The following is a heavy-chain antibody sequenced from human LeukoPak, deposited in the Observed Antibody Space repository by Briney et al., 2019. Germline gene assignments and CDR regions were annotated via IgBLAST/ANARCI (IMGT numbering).Heavy chain of an antibody. D-gene: IGHD6-19*01. J-gene: IGHJ4*02. V-gene: IGHV3-20*04. Sequence: PGGSLRLSCAASGFTFDDYGMSWVRQAPGRGLAWVSTINWNGGSTGYADSVKGRFTISRDNAKNSLYLQMKSLRAEDTALYYCARGARGSGWYFDSWGQGTLVTVSS. CDR1: GFTFDDYG. CDR3: ARGARGSGWYFDS. CDR2: INWNGGST.